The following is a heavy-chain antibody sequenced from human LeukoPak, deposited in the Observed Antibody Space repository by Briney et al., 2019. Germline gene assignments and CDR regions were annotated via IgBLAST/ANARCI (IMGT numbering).Heavy chain of an antibody. J-gene: IGHJ4*02. D-gene: IGHD5-18*01. Sequence: ASVKVSCKASGYTFTGYYMHWVRQAPGQGLEWMGWINPNSGGTNYAQKFQGRVTMTRDTSISTAYMELRSLRSDDTAVYYCARGRGYLRENDYWGQGTLVTVSS. CDR2: INPNSGGT. CDR3: ARGRGYLRENDY. CDR1: GYTFTGYY. V-gene: IGHV1-2*02.